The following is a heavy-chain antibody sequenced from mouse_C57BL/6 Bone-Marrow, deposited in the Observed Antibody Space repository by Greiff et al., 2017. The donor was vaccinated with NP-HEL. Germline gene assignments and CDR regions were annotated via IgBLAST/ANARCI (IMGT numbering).Heavy chain of an antibody. V-gene: IGHV2-2*01. CDR3: ARGRYYFDY. Sequence: QVQLKESGPGLVQPSQSLSITCTVSGSSLTSYGVHWVRQSPGKGLEWLGVIWSGGSTDYNAAFISRLSISKDDSKSQVFFKLNSLRADDTAIYYCARGRYYFDYWGQGTTLTVSS. J-gene: IGHJ2*01. CDR1: GSSLTSYG. CDR2: IWSGGST.